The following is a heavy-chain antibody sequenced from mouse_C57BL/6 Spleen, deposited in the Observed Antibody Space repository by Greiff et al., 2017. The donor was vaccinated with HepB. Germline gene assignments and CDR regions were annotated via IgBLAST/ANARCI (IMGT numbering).Heavy chain of an antibody. CDR1: GYTFTDYN. CDR2: INPNNGGT. J-gene: IGHJ4*01. V-gene: IGHV1-18*01. CDR3: ARWGRYYAMDY. Sequence: EVQLQQSGPELVKPGASVKIPCKASGYTFTDYNMDWVKQSHGKSLEWIGDINPNNGGTIYNQKFKGKATLTVDKSSSIAYMELRSLTSEDTAVYYCARWGRYYAMDYWGQGTSVTVSS. D-gene: IGHD3-3*01.